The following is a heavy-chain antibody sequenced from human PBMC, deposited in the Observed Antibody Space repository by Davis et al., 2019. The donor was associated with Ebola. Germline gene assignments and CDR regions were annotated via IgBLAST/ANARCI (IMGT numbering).Heavy chain of an antibody. V-gene: IGHV3-23*01. Sequence: GESLKISCAASGFTVSSNYMSWVRQAPGKGLEWVSTISGSGGSTYYADSVKGRFTISRDNSKNTLYLQMNSLRAEDTAVYYCAKDGAGYSSSWYLAWYYYGMDVWGQGTTVTVSS. J-gene: IGHJ6*02. CDR2: ISGSGGST. D-gene: IGHD6-13*01. CDR3: AKDGAGYSSSWYLAWYYYGMDV. CDR1: GFTVSSNY.